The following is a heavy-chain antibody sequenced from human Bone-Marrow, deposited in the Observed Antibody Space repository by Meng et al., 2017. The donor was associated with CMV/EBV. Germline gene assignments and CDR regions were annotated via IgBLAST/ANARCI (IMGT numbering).Heavy chain of an antibody. J-gene: IGHJ4*02. CDR2: IRYDGSNK. V-gene: IGHV3-30*02. CDR1: GFTFSSYG. CDR3: AKDRTARPSYYFDY. D-gene: IGHD6-6*01. Sequence: GESLKISCAASGFTFSSYGMHWVRQAPGKGLEWVAFIRYDGSNKYYADSVKGRFTISRDNSKNTLYLQMNSLRAEETAVYYCAKDRTARPSYYFDYWGQGTLVTVSS.